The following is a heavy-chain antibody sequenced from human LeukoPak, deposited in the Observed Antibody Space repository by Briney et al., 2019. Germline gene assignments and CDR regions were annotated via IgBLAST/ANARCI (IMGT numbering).Heavy chain of an antibody. CDR1: GFTFSESW. J-gene: IGHJ4*02. V-gene: IGHV3-7*03. Sequence: GALRLSCVVSGFTFSESWMSWVRQAPGKGLGWVASLNLDGSDKYYVDSVKGRFTISRDNAKNSLYLQMDSLRVEDTAVYYCAKTRRQWLALKYFDYWGQGTLVTVSS. D-gene: IGHD6-19*01. CDR3: AKTRRQWLALKYFDY. CDR2: LNLDGSDK.